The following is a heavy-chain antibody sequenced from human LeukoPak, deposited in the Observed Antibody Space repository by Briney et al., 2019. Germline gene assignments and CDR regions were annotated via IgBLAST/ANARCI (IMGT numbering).Heavy chain of an antibody. J-gene: IGHJ4*02. Sequence: PSETLSLTCTVSGGSISSYYWSWIRQPPGKGLEWIGYIYYSGSTNYNPSLKSRVTISVDTSKNQFSLKLSSVTAADTAVYYCARTGDHFYYWGQGTLVTVSS. CDR3: ARTGDHFYY. V-gene: IGHV4-59*08. CDR2: IYYSGST. CDR1: GGSISSYY. D-gene: IGHD4-17*01.